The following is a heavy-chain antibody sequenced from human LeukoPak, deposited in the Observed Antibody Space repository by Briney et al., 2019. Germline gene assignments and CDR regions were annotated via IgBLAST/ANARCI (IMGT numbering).Heavy chain of an antibody. J-gene: IGHJ4*02. D-gene: IGHD3-10*01. V-gene: IGHV3-23*01. CDR2: ISGSGGST. CDR1: GFTFSSYA. CDR3: ARVSYYYGSGSYRPTAVYYFDY. Sequence: GGSLRLSCAASGFTFSSYAMSWVRQAPGKGLEWVSAISGSGGSTYYADSVKGRFTISRDNAKNTLYLQMNSLRAEDTAVYYCARVSYYYGSGSYRPTAVYYFDYWGQGTLVTVSS.